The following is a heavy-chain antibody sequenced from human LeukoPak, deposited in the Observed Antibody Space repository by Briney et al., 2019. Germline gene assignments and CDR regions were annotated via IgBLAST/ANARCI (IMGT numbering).Heavy chain of an antibody. CDR1: GFTFDDYG. Sequence: GGSLRLSCAASGFTFDDYGMSWVRQAPGKGLEWVSGINWNGGSRGYADSVKGRFTMSRDNAKNSLYLQMNSLRAEDTSLYYRGRGAADDLYYMDVLGKRATVTVSS. J-gene: IGHJ6*03. CDR3: GRGAADDLYYMDV. D-gene: IGHD3/OR15-3a*01. V-gene: IGHV3-20*04. CDR2: INWNGGSR.